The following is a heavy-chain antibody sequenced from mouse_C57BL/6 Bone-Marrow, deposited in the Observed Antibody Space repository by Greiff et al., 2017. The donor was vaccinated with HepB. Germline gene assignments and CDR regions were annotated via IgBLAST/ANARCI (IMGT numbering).Heavy chain of an antibody. D-gene: IGHD1-1*01. Sequence: VKLQQPGAELVKPGASVKMSCKASGYTFTSYWITWVKQRPGQGLEWIGDIYPGSGSTNYNEKFKSKATLTVDTSSSTAYMQLSSLTSEDSAVYYCALITTVVATDWYFDVWGTGTTVTVSS. J-gene: IGHJ1*03. CDR2: IYPGSGST. CDR1: GYTFTSYW. V-gene: IGHV1-55*01. CDR3: ALITTVVATDWYFDV.